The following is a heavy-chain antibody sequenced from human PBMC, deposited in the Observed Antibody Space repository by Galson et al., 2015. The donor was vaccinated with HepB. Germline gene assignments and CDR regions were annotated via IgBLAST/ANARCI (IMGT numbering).Heavy chain of an antibody. D-gene: IGHD3-3*01. V-gene: IGHV6-1*01. CDR3: ARGQYYDFWSGYPEAGFDP. Sequence: CAISGDSVSSNSAAWNWIRQSPSRGLEWLGRTYYRSKWYNDYAVSVKSRITINPDTSKNQFSLQLNSVTPEDTAVYYCARGQYYDFWSGYPEAGFDPWAREPWSPSPQ. J-gene: IGHJ5*02. CDR2: TYYRSKWYN. CDR1: GDSVSSNSAA.